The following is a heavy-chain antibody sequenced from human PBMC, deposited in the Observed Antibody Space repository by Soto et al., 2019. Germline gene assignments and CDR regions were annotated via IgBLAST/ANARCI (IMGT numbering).Heavy chain of an antibody. CDR1: GFTVSSNY. CDR3: ARETTVTTLDYYYGMDV. Sequence: GGSLRLSCAASGFTVSSNYMSWVRQAPGKGLEWVSVIYSGGSTYYADSVKGRFTISRDNSKNTLYLQMNSLRAEDTAVYYCARETTVTTLDYYYGMDVWGQGALVTVSS. D-gene: IGHD4-17*01. V-gene: IGHV3-53*01. CDR2: IYSGGST. J-gene: IGHJ6*02.